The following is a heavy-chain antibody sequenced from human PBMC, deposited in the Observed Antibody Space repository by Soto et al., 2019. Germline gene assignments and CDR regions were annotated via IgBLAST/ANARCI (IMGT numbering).Heavy chain of an antibody. V-gene: IGHV4-61*08. D-gene: IGHD2-15*01. CDR2: ICYSGST. CDR3: ARGRGYCSGGSCHHDY. Sequence: SETLSLTCTVSGGSISSGGYYWNWIRQHPGKGLEWIGYICYSGSTNYNPSLKSRVTISVDTSKNQFSLKLSSVTAADTAVYYCARGRGYCSGGSCHHDYWGQGTLVTVSS. J-gene: IGHJ4*02. CDR1: GGSISSGGYY.